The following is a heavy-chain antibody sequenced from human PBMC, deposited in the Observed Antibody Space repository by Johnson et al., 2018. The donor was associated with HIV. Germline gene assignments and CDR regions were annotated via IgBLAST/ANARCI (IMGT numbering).Heavy chain of an antibody. CDR3: ARTGRRVVVRGGAFDI. Sequence: QMMLVESGGGLVKPGGSLRLSCAPSGFTFSDYYMSWMRQAPGQGLEWVSYISSSGSNIYKADSVKGRFTISRDNAKNSLFLQMNSLRAEDTDVYYCARTGRRVVVRGGAFDIWGQGTLVTVSS. J-gene: IGHJ3*02. CDR1: GFTFSDYY. D-gene: IGHD3-22*01. CDR2: ISSSGSNI. V-gene: IGHV3-11*04.